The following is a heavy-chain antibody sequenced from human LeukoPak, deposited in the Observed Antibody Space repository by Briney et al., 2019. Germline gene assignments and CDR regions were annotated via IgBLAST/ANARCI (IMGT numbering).Heavy chain of an antibody. CDR3: ARHRMYYYDSSGRGVADAFDI. CDR2: LYDSGST. Sequence: SETLSLTCTVSGVSISSYYWSWIRQPPGKGVEWIGYLYDSGSTNYNPSLKSRVTISVDTSKNQFSLKLSSVTAADTAVYYCARHRMYYYDSSGRGVADAFDIWGQGTMVTVSS. V-gene: IGHV4-59*08. D-gene: IGHD3-22*01. J-gene: IGHJ3*02. CDR1: GVSISSYY.